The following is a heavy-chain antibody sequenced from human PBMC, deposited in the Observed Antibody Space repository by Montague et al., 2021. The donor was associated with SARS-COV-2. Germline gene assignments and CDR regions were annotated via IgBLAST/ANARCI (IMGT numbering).Heavy chain of an antibody. CDR2: IYDSGST. V-gene: IGHV4-39*02. CDR1: GGSISSSNYY. J-gene: IGHJ3*02. D-gene: IGHD5-12*01. Sequence: SESQSLACTVSGGSISSSNYYWDWIRQPPGKGREWIGSIYDSGSTYYNPSLKSRVTISVDTSKNHFSLKLSSVTAADTAVYYCARRGRKLLPVATTIGGFDIWGQGTMVTASS. CDR3: ARRGRKLLPVATTIGGFDI.